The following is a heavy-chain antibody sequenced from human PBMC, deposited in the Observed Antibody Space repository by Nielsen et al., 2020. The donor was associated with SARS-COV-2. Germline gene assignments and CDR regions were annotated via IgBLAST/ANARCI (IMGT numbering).Heavy chain of an antibody. V-gene: IGHV4-59*12. J-gene: IGHJ6*02. CDR1: GVSIRSYY. CDR2: IYYSGTT. CDR3: ARDRTMAPPGYYGMDV. D-gene: IGHD4/OR15-4a*01. Sequence: SETLSLTCTASGVSIRSYYWSWIRQPPGKGLERIGYIYYSGTTDYNPSLKSRVTMSIDTSKNQFSLKLSSVTAADTAVYYCARDRTMAPPGYYGMDVWGQGTTVTVSS.